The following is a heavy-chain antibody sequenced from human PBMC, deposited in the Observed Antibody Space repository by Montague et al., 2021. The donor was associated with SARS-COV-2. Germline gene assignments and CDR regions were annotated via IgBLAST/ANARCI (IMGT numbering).Heavy chain of an antibody. V-gene: IGHV3-30-3*01. CDR2: ISYDGSNK. CDR3: ARDVFPPSSWPAEYFQH. J-gene: IGHJ1*01. CDR1: GFTFSSYA. D-gene: IGHD6-13*01. Sequence: SLRLSCAASGFTFSSYAMHWVRQAPGKGLEWVAVISYDGSNKYYADSVKGRFTISRDNSKNTLYLQMNSLRAEDTAVYYCARDVFPPSSWPAEYFQHWDQDTLVPVSS.